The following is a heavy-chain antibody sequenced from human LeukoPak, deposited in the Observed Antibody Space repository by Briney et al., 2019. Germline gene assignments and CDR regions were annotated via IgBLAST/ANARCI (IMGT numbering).Heavy chain of an antibody. CDR1: GYTFTNYD. V-gene: IGHV1-8*02. D-gene: IGHD3-9*01. CDR3: ARNSRYFDWLQTNY. J-gene: IGHJ4*02. CDR2: MNPNSGNT. Sequence: ASVKVSCKASGYTFTNYDINWVRQATGQGLEWMGWMNPNSGNTGYAQKFQGRVTMTRNTSISTAYMELSSLRSEDTAVYYCARNSRYFDWLQTNYWGQGTLVTVSS.